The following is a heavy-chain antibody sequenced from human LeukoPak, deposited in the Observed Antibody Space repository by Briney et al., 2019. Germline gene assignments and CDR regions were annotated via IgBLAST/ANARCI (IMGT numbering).Heavy chain of an antibody. V-gene: IGHV3-21*01. CDR1: GFTFSSYS. CDR2: ISSSSSYI. J-gene: IGHJ4*02. CDR3: ARDRSKRLVPDY. Sequence: GGSLRLSCAASGFTFSSYSMNWVRQAPGKGLEWVSSISSSSSYIYYADSVKGRFTISRDNAKNSLYLQMNSLRAEDTAVYYCARDRSKRLVPDYWGQGTLVTVSS. D-gene: IGHD3-9*01.